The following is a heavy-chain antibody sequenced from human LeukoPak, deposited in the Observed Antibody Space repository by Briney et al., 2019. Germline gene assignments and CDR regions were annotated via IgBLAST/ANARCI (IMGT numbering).Heavy chain of an antibody. J-gene: IGHJ4*02. Sequence: SVKVSCKASGGTFSSYAISWVRQAPGQGLEWMGGMNPLFGTANYAQKFQGRVTITTDESTSTAYMEPNSLRSEDTAVYYCARAPGGGFDYWGQGTLVTVSS. CDR2: MNPLFGTA. D-gene: IGHD2-15*01. CDR3: ARAPGGGFDY. CDR1: GGTFSSYA. V-gene: IGHV1-69*05.